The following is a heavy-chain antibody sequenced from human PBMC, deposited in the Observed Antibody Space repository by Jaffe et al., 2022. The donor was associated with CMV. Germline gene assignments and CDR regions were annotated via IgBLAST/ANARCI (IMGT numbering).Heavy chain of an antibody. CDR3: AHTFEGSSSAGGGWFDP. Sequence: QITLKESGPTLVKPTQTLTLTCTFSGFSLSTSGVGVGWIRQPPGKALEWLALIYWNDDKRYSPSLKSRLTITKDTSKNQVVLTMTNMDPVDTATYYCAHTFEGSSSAGGGWFDPWGQGTLVTVSS. V-gene: IGHV2-5*01. J-gene: IGHJ5*02. CDR1: GFSLSTSGVG. CDR2: IYWNDDK. D-gene: IGHD6-6*01.